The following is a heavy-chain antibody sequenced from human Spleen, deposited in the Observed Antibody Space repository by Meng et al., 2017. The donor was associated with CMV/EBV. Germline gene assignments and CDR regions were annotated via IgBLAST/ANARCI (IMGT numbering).Heavy chain of an antibody. CDR1: GDSIGATSYY. CDR3: AKAGETILVIVFDP. Sequence: SGDSIGATSYYWGWVRQAPGKGLEWIGSISYGGATHYNPSLKSRVSISLDKPKNQFSLRLNSVTAADTATYYCAKAGETILVIVFDPWGQGTLVTVSS. CDR2: ISYGGAT. J-gene: IGHJ5*02. V-gene: IGHV4-39*07. D-gene: IGHD3-16*02.